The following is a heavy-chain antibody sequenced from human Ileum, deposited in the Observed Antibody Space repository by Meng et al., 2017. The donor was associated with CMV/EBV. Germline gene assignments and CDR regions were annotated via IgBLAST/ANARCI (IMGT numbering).Heavy chain of an antibody. CDR1: GYTFTAKH. D-gene: IGHD3-9*01. CDR3: VKEDWYFDF. J-gene: IGHJ4*02. Sequence: QVQLVQSGNEVKKPVASVTVSSKTSGYTFTAKHLHWVRQAPGQGLEWMGWIYPQNGGTYFAQKFQGRVTMTSDTSITTAYMELSSLTSDDTVIYYCVKEDWYFDFWGQGTLVTVSS. CDR2: IYPQNGGT. V-gene: IGHV1-2*02.